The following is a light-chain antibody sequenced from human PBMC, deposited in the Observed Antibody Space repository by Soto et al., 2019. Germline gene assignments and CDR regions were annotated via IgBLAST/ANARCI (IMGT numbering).Light chain of an antibody. Sequence: EIVLTQSPGTLSLSPGASSPLSGRASQSVSSSYLAWYQQKPGQAPRLLIYGASSRATGIPDRFSGSGSGTDFTLTISRLEPEDFAVYYCQQYGSSPFTFGPGTKWIS. CDR2: GAS. J-gene: IGKJ3*01. CDR1: QSVSSSY. V-gene: IGKV3-20*01. CDR3: QQYGSSPFT.